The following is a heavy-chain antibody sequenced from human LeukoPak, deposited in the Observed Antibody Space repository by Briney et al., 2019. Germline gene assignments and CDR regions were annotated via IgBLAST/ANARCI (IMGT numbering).Heavy chain of an antibody. CDR1: GGSISSGSYY. D-gene: IGHD3-10*01. Sequence: SETLSLTCTVSGGSISSGSYYWSWIRQPAGEGLEWIGRIYTSGSTNYNPSLKSRVTISVDTSKNQFSLRLSSVTAADTAVYYCARDYYYGSGSLDLSNWFDPWGQGTLVTVSS. J-gene: IGHJ5*02. V-gene: IGHV4-61*02. CDR2: IYTSGST. CDR3: ARDYYYGSGSLDLSNWFDP.